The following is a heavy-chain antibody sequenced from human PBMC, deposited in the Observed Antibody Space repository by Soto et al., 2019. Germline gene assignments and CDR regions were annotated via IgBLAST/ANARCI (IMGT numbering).Heavy chain of an antibody. CDR2: VYHTGRT. CDR3: ARDFAYFDS. CDR1: GGSFKGGSYS. J-gene: IGHJ4*02. D-gene: IGHD3-3*01. V-gene: IGHV4-61*01. Sequence: SETLSLTCTVSGGSFKGGSYSWSWIRQPPGKGLEWIGYVYHTGRTSYNPSLKSRVSISMDTSKNQFSLDLDSVTAADTAVYFCARDFAYFDSWGQGTLVTVSS.